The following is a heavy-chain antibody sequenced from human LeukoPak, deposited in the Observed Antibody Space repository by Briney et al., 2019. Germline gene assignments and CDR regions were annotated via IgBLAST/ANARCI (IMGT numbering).Heavy chain of an antibody. V-gene: IGHV4-61*05. D-gene: IGHD5-12*01. J-gene: IGHJ4*02. CDR1: GGSISSSSYY. CDR2: IYYSGST. Sequence: SETLSLTCTVSGGSISSSSYYWGWIRQPPGKGLEWIGYIYYSGSTNYNPSLKSRVTISVDTSKNQFSLKLSSVTAADTAVYYCARTPVATNLEYYFDYWGQGTLVTVSS. CDR3: ARTPVATNLEYYFDY.